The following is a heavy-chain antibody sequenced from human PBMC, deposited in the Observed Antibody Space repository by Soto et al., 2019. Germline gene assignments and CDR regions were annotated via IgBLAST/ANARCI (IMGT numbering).Heavy chain of an antibody. J-gene: IGHJ4*02. CDR2: ISPETGKT. CDR3: TRDLFFISQSTVTTDAY. CDR1: GYTFTSFG. D-gene: IGHD4-17*01. Sequence: GASVKVSCKASGYTFTSFGVSWVRQAPGQGPEWMGWISPETGKTAYSYKFQDRVSMTADASTTTFYLDLGSLRSDDTAVYYCTRDLFFISQSTVTTDAYWGQRTLLTVSS. V-gene: IGHV1-18*04.